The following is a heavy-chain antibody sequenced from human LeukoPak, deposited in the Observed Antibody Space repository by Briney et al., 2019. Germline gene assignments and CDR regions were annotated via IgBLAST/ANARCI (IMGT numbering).Heavy chain of an antibody. CDR3: AKEGNTYYYDSSGSLPFWYFDL. V-gene: IGHV3-23*01. D-gene: IGHD3-22*01. CDR1: GFTFSSYA. Sequence: GGSLRLSCAASGFTFSSYAMSWVRQAPGKGLEWVSAISGGGGYTYYADSVKGWFTISRDNSKNTVYLQMSSLRAGDTAVYYCAKEGNTYYYDSSGSLPFWYFDLWGRGTLVTVSS. CDR2: ISGGGGYT. J-gene: IGHJ2*01.